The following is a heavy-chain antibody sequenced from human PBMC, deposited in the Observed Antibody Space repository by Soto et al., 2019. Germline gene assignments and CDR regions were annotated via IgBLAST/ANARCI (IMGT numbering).Heavy chain of an antibody. J-gene: IGHJ6*02. V-gene: IGHV3-30-3*01. CDR1: GFTFSSYA. CDR2: ISYDGSNK. D-gene: IGHD6-13*01. Sequence: QPGGSLRLSCAASGFTFSSYAMHWVRQAPGKGLEWVAVISYDGSNKYYADSVKGRFTISRDNSKNTLYLQMNSLRAEDTAVYYCARPRIAAAGPYYYYGMDVWGQGTTVTVSS. CDR3: ARPRIAAAGPYYYYGMDV.